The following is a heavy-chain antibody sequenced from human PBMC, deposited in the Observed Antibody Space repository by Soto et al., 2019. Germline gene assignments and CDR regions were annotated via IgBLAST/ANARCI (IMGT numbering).Heavy chain of an antibody. D-gene: IGHD6-13*01. J-gene: IGHJ6*02. CDR3: ARLPVAAAGTDYYYGMDV. CDR2: IDPSDSYT. CDR1: GYSFTSYW. V-gene: IGHV5-10-1*01. Sequence: GESLKISCKGSGYSFTSYWISWVRQMPGKGLEWMGRIDPSDSYTNYSPSFQGHVAISADKSISTAYLQWSSLKASDTAMYYCARLPVAAAGTDYYYGMDVWGQGTTVTVSS.